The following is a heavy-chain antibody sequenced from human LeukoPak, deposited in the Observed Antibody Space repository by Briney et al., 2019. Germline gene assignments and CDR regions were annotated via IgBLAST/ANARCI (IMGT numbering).Heavy chain of an antibody. CDR1: GYTFTGYY. D-gene: IGHD1-26*01. V-gene: IGHV1-46*01. CDR3: ARELSGYDSMDV. CDR2: INPSGGST. J-gene: IGHJ6*03. Sequence: ASVKVSCKASGYTFTGYYMHWVRQAPGQGPEWMGIINPSGGSTSYAQKFQGRVTMTRDMSTSTVYMELSSLRSEDTAVYYCARELSGYDSMDVWGKGTTVTVSS.